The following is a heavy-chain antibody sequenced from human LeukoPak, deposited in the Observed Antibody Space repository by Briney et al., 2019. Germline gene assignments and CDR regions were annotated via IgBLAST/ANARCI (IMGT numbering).Heavy chain of an antibody. CDR2: ISYDGSDK. CDR3: ARLAVGDILTGIDY. J-gene: IGHJ4*02. CDR1: GFTFSSYG. V-gene: IGHV3-30*03. Sequence: GGSLRLSCAASGFTFSSYGMHWVRQAPGKGLEWVAVISYDGSDKYSADSVKGRFTISRDNSKNTLYLQMNSLRAEDTAVYYCARLAVGDILTGIDYWGQGTLVTVSS. D-gene: IGHD3-9*01.